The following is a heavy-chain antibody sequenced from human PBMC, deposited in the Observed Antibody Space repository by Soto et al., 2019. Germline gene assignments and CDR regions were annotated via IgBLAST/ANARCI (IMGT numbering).Heavy chain of an antibody. D-gene: IGHD3-10*01. CDR3: VRPLPSGRNYGLDV. CDR1: GLTVSNAY. V-gene: IGHV3-53*01. CDR2: IYDNGTT. Sequence: GGSLRLSCAASGLTVSNAYMAWVRQAPGMGLEWVSGIYDNGTTYDADSVKGRFTISRDTSTNTLSLQVDRLRAEDTAVYYCVRPLPSGRNYGLDVWGQGTMVTVSS. J-gene: IGHJ6*02.